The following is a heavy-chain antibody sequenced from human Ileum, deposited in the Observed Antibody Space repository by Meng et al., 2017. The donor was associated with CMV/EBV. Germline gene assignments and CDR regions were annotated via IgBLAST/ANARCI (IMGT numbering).Heavy chain of an antibody. V-gene: IGHV3-7*03. CDR2: IRQDGNER. CDR3: TRGRTNDF. Sequence: GESLKISCVASGFDFSAYWMSWVRQAPGKGLEWVANIRQDGNERYYVDSVKGRFTISRDNAANSLYLQMNSLRAEDTAFFYCTRGRTNDFWGRGTLVTVSS. CDR1: GFDFSAYW. J-gene: IGHJ4*02.